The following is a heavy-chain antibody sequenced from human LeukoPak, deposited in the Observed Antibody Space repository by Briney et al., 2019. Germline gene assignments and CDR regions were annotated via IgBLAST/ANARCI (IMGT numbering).Heavy chain of an antibody. V-gene: IGHV3-49*02. J-gene: IGHJ6*02. CDR3: IRSQLVSHLGMDV. Sequence: VKGRFTISRDDSKSIAYLQMNSLKTEDTAVYYCIRSQLVSHLGMDVWGQGTTVTVSS. D-gene: IGHD6-13*01.